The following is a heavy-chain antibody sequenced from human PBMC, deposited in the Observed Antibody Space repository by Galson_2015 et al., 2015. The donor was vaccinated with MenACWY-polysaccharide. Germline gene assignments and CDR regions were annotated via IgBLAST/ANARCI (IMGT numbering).Heavy chain of an antibody. CDR3: ARQGGNGWGFCDY. CDR1: GFTFSNYA. Sequence: SLRLSCAASGFTFSNYALIWVRQAPGKGPEWVSAVSGGGDSAYYADSVKGRFTISRDNSKNTLYLQMNSLRVEDTALYYCARQGGNGWGFCDYWGQGTLVTVSP. D-gene: IGHD6-19*01. V-gene: IGHV3-23*01. J-gene: IGHJ4*02. CDR2: VSGGGDSA.